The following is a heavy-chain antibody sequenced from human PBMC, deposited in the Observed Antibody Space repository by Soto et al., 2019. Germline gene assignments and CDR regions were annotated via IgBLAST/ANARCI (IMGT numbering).Heavy chain of an antibody. CDR1: CGSISSCGYY. J-gene: IGHJ5*02. CDR3: ARVFSDSSSFFDP. V-gene: IGHV4-31*03. D-gene: IGHD6-13*01. CDR2: IYYSGST. Sequence: PSETLSLTCTVSCGSISSCGYYWSWIRQHPGKGLEWIGYIYYSGSTYYNPSLKSRVTISVDTSKNQFSLKLSSVTAADTAVYYCARVFSDSSSFFDPWGQGTLVTVS.